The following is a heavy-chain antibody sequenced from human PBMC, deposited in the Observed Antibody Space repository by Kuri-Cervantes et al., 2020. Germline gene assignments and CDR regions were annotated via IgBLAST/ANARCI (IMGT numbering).Heavy chain of an antibody. J-gene: IGHJ4*02. CDR2: INAGNGNT. D-gene: IGHD1-26*01. Sequence: ASVKVSCKASGYTFTSYAMHWVRQAPGQRLEWMGWINAGNGNTKYSQKFQGRVTITRDTSASTAYMELGSLRSEDTAVYYCARGPAPDVGHFDYWGQGTLVTVSS. CDR1: GYTFTSYA. CDR3: ARGPAPDVGHFDY. V-gene: IGHV1-3*01.